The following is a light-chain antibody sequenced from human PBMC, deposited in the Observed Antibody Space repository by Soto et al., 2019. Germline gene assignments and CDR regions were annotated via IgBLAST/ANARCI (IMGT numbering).Light chain of an antibody. Sequence: EIVMTQSPATLSLSPGERATLSCRASQSVSSNLAWYQQKPGQAPRLLIYGASTRATGIPARFSGSGSGTEFTLPISSLQSEDFAVYYCQQYNNWPRITFGQGTRLEIK. J-gene: IGKJ5*01. V-gene: IGKV3-15*01. CDR2: GAS. CDR3: QQYNNWPRIT. CDR1: QSVSSN.